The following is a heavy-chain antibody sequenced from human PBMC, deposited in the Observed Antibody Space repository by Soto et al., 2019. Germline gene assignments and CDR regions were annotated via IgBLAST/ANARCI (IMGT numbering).Heavy chain of an antibody. Sequence: PVGSLRLSCAASGFTFSSYAMHWVRQAPGKGLEWVAVISYDGSNKYYADSVKGRFTISRDNSKNTLYLQMNSLRVEDTAVYYCARALGDYGDYWGQGTLVTVSS. CDR3: ARALGDYGDY. V-gene: IGHV3-30-3*01. CDR2: ISYDGSNK. CDR1: GFTFSSYA. J-gene: IGHJ4*02. D-gene: IGHD4-17*01.